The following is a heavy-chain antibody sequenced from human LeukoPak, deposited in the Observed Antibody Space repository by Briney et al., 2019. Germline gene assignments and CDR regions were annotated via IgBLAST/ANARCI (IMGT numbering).Heavy chain of an antibody. V-gene: IGHV4-30-4*01. D-gene: IGHD3-3*01. CDR2: IYYTGST. J-gene: IGHJ4*02. CDR3: ARVERADFWSGRGYFFDY. CDR1: GGSLSSDDYY. Sequence: PSETLSLTCSVSGGSLSSDDYYWSWIRQPPGKGLEWIGYIYYTGSTYYNPSLKSRVTISVDTSKNQFSLEVNSVTAADTAVFYCARVERADFWSGRGYFFDYWGQGILVAVSS.